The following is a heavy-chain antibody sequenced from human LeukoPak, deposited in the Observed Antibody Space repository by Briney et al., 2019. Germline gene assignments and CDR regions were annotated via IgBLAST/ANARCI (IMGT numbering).Heavy chain of an antibody. D-gene: IGHD5-18*01. V-gene: IGHV1-46*01. J-gene: IGHJ4*02. CDR1: GYTFTSYY. CDR2: INPSGGST. Sequence: ASVKVSCKASGYTFTSYYMHWVRQAPGQGLEWMGIINPSGGSTSYAQKFQGRVTMTRDTSTSTVYMELSSLRSEDTAVYYCASRWQDTAMVVEGAFDYWGQGTLVTVSS. CDR3: ASRWQDTAMVVEGAFDY.